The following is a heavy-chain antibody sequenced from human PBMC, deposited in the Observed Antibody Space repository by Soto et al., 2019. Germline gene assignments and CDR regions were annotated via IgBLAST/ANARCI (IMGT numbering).Heavy chain of an antibody. J-gene: IGHJ6*02. CDR2: IIPIFGTA. D-gene: IGHD3-3*01. CDR3: ARVYMYYDFWSGYGYYGMDV. Sequence: GASVKVSCKASGGTFSSYAISGVRQAPGQGLEWMGGIIPIFGTANYAQKFQGRVTITADKSTSTAYMELSSLRSEDTAVYYCARVYMYYDFWSGYGYYGMDVWGQGTTVTVSS. CDR1: GGTFSSYA. V-gene: IGHV1-69*06.